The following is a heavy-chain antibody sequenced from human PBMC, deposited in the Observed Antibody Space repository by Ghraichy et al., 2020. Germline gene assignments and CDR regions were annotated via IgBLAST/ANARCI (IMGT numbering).Heavy chain of an antibody. CDR3: ARGLVDKPFDY. D-gene: IGHD2-15*01. V-gene: IGHV4-39*07. CDR1: GGSISSSSYY. Sequence: SETLSLTCTVSGGSISSSSYYWGWIRQPPGKGLEWIGSIYYSGSTYYNPSLKSRVTISVDTSKNQFSLKLSSVTAADTAVYYCARGLVDKPFDYWGQGTLVTVSS. J-gene: IGHJ4*02. CDR2: IYYSGST.